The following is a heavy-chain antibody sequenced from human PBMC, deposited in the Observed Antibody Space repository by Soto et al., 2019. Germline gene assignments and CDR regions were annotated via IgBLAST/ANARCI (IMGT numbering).Heavy chain of an antibody. D-gene: IGHD6-13*01. V-gene: IGHV3-23*01. CDR1: GFTFSSYA. J-gene: IGHJ4*02. CDR2: ISGSGGSA. Sequence: EVQLLESGGGLVQPGGSLRLSCAASGFTFSSYAMSWVRQAPGKGLEWVSGISGSGGSAYYADSLKGRFTISRDNSKNTRYLQMNSLRAEDTAVYYCAKHSLPGYFSRPFDYWGQGTLVTVSS. CDR3: AKHSLPGYFSRPFDY.